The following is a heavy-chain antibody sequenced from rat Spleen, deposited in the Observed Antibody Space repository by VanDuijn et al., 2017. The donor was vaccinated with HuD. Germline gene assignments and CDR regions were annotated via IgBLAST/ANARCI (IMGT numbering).Heavy chain of an antibody. CDR1: GFTFSDYN. J-gene: IGHJ4*01. D-gene: IGHD1-11*01. CDR2: ISTGGGST. V-gene: IGHV5-27*01. Sequence: EVQLVESGGGLVQPGRSLKLSCAASGFTFSDYNMAWVRQAPTKGLEWVAYISTGGGSTYYRDSVKGRFTISRDNAKSTLYLQMDSLRSEDTATYYCTTVTTEGIVNYVMDAWGQGASVTVSS. CDR3: TTVTTEGIVNYVMDA.